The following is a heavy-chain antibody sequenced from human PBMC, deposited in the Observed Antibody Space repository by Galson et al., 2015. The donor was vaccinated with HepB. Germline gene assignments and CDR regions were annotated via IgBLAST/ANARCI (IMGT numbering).Heavy chain of an antibody. J-gene: IGHJ4*02. D-gene: IGHD3-22*01. V-gene: IGHV6-1*01. CDR3: ARGHYYDSTGAYYFDY. CDR1: GDSVSSHRAA. Sequence: CVMSGDSVSSHRAAWNWIRQSPSRGLEWLGRTYYRSKWSSDYAASVKSRITINADTSKNQFSLQLNSVTPEDTAVYYCARGHYYDSTGAYYFDYWGQGTLVTVSS. CDR2: TYYRSKWSS.